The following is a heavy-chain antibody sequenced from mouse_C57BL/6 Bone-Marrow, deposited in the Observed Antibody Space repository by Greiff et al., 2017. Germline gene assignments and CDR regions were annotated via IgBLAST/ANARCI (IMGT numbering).Heavy chain of an antibody. CDR1: GYTFTSYW. J-gene: IGHJ4*01. CDR3: ARGGGDYYSVDY. V-gene: IGHV1-50*01. CDR2: IDPSDSYT. Sequence: QVQLKQPGAELVKPGASVKLSCKASGYTFTSYWMQWVKQRPGQGLEWIGEIDPSDSYTNYNQKFKGKATLTVDTSSSTAYMQLSSLTSEDSAVYYSARGGGDYYSVDYWGQGTSVTVSS.